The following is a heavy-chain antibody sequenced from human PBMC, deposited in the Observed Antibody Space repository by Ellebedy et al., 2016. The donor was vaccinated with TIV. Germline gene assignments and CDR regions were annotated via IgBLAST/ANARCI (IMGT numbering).Heavy chain of an antibody. CDR2: ISWNSGKL. J-gene: IGHJ4*02. V-gene: IGHV3-9*01. D-gene: IGHD1-26*01. CDR1: GFTFDDYA. Sequence: SLKISCAASGFTFDDYAMHWVRQAPGKGLEWVSGISWNSGKLGYADSVKGRFTVSRDNTKNTLYLQMSGLRADDSAVYYCATDEGGSYDSWGQGTRVSVSS. CDR3: ATDEGGSYDS.